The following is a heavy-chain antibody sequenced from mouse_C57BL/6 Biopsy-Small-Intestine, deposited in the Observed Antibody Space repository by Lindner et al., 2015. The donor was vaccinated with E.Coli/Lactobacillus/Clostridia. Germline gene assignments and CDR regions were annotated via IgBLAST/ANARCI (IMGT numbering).Heavy chain of an antibody. CDR3: ARSLRYKFDY. CDR2: IYPGDGDT. Sequence: VQLQESGPELVKPGASVKISCKASGYAFSSSWMNWVKQRPGKGLEWIGRIYPGDGDTNYNGKFKGKATLTADKSSSTAYMQLSSLTSEDSAVYFCARSLRYKFDYWGQGTTLTVSS. CDR1: GYAFSSSW. J-gene: IGHJ2*01. V-gene: IGHV1-82*01. D-gene: IGHD1-1*01.